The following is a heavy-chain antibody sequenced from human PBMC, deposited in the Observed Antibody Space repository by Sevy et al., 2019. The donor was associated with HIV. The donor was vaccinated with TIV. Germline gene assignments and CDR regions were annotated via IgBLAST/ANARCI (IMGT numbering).Heavy chain of an antibody. CDR1: GGSISSSSYY. Sequence: SETLSLTCTVSGGSISSSSYYWGWIRQPPGKGLEWIGSIYYSGSTYYNPSLKSRVTISVDTSKNQFSLKLSSVTAADTAVYYSATRDCSGGSCYGYYFDYWGQGTLVTVSS. CDR3: ATRDCSGGSCYGYYFDY. CDR2: IYYSGST. D-gene: IGHD2-15*01. J-gene: IGHJ4*02. V-gene: IGHV4-39*01.